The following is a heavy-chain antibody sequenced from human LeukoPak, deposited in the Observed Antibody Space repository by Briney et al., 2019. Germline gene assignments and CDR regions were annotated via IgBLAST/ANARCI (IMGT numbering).Heavy chain of an antibody. CDR3: VKDGNYYDSSGYSAGYGMDV. CDR2: ISSNGGST. Sequence: GGSLRLSCAASGFTFSSYAMHWVRQAPGKGLEYVSAISSNGGSTYYADSVKGRFTISRDNSKNTLYLQMSSLRAEDTAVYYCVKDGNYYDSSGYSAGYGMDVWGQGTTVTVSS. D-gene: IGHD3-22*01. CDR1: GFTFSSYA. V-gene: IGHV3-64D*06. J-gene: IGHJ6*02.